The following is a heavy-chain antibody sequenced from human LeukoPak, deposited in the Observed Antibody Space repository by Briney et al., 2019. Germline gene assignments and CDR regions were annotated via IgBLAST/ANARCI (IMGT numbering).Heavy chain of an antibody. CDR1: GYTFTSYA. J-gene: IGHJ4*02. V-gene: IGHV1-3*01. CDR2: INAGNGNT. CDR3: ARDAQKVVVPAATGRAVAGTINYFDY. Sequence: ASVKVSCKASGYTFTSYAMHWVRQAPGQRLEWMGWINAGNGNTKYSQKFHGRVTITRDTSASTAYMELSSLRSEDTAVYYCARDAQKVVVPAATGRAVAGTINYFDYWGQGTLVTVSS. D-gene: IGHD2-2*01.